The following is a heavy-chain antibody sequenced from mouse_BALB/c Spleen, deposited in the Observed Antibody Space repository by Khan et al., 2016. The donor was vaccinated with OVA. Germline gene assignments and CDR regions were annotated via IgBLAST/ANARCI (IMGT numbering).Heavy chain of an antibody. D-gene: IGHD2-10*01. CDR1: GFSLTTYG. J-gene: IGHJ4*01. V-gene: IGHV2-6-1*01. Sequence: QVQLKQSGPGLAAPSQSLSITCTISGFSLTTYGVHWVRQPPGKGLEWLVVIWSDGTTNYNSALKSRLTITKDTSQRQVFLKMNSIQTDDTASYFCARQPYYQYNIRDYWGQGTSVTVSS. CDR2: IWSDGTT. CDR3: ARQPYYQYNIRDY.